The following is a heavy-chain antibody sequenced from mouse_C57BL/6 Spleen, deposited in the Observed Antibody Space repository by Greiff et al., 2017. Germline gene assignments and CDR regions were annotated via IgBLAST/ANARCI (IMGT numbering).Heavy chain of an antibody. CDR1: GFTFSDYG. CDR2: ISSGSSTI. J-gene: IGHJ2*01. CDR3: ASRGAIIPFDY. D-gene: IGHD1-1*01. Sequence: EVKLMESGGGLVKPGGSLKLSCAASGFTFSDYGMHWVRQAPETGLEWVAYISSGSSTIYYADTVKGRFTISRDNAKNTLFLQMTSLRSEDTAMYYCASRGAIIPFDYWGQGTTRTVS. V-gene: IGHV5-17*01.